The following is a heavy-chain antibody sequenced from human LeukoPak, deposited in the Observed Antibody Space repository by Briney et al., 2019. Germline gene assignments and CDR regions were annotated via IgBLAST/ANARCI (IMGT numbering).Heavy chain of an antibody. D-gene: IGHD2-2*01. V-gene: IGHV3-74*01. Sequence: PGGSLRLSCAASGFTFSSYWMHWVRQAPGKGLVWVSRINSDGSSTSYADSVKGRFTISRDNAKNTLYLQMNSLRAEDTAVYYCARDRSRAAAMVWFDPWGQGTLVTVSS. CDR3: ARDRSRAAAMVWFDP. CDR2: INSDGSST. CDR1: GFTFSSYW. J-gene: IGHJ5*02.